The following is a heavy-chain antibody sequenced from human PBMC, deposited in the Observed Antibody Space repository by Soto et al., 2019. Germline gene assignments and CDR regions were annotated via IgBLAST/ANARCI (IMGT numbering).Heavy chain of an antibody. CDR1: GFTFSSYA. Sequence: GGSLRLSCAASGFTFSSYAMSWVRQAPGKGLEWVSAISGSGGSTYYADSVKGRFTISRDNSKNTLYLQMNSLRAEDTAVYYCAKDSWEWEWELRPGHYFDYWGQGTLVTVSS. CDR3: AKDSWEWEWELRPGHYFDY. V-gene: IGHV3-23*01. J-gene: IGHJ4*02. D-gene: IGHD1-26*01. CDR2: ISGSGGST.